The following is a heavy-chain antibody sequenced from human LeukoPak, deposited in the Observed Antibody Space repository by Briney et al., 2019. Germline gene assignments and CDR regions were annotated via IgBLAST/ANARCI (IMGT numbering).Heavy chain of an antibody. V-gene: IGHV4-59*11. J-gene: IGHJ6*03. Sequence: SETLSLTCTVSGGSISSHYWSWIRQPPGKGLEWIGYIYYSGSTNYNPSLKSRVTISVDTSKNQFSLKLSSVTAAETAVYYCARGRPPDYYYYMDVWGKGTTVTVSS. CDR1: GGSISSHY. CDR3: ARGRPPDYYYYMDV. CDR2: IYYSGST.